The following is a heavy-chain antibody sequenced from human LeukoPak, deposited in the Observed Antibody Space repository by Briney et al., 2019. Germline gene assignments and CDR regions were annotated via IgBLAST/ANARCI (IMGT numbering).Heavy chain of an antibody. CDR1: GGSISSGGYY. CDR2: IYDSGST. J-gene: IGHJ4*02. D-gene: IGHD5-18*01. CDR3: ARGRGYSFGCDF. Sequence: TSETLSLTCTVSGGSISSGGYYWSWIRQHSGRGLEWIGYIYDSGSTYYNPSLKSRVTMSVDTSRNQFSLKLSSVTAADTAIYYCARGRGYSFGCDFWGQGTLVTVSS. V-gene: IGHV4-61*08.